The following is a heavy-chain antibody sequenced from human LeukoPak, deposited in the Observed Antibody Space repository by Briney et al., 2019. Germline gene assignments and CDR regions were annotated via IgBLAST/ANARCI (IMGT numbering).Heavy chain of an antibody. J-gene: IGHJ4*02. V-gene: IGHV3-23*01. D-gene: IGHD3-22*01. Sequence: GGSLRLSCAASGFTFSSYAMSWVRQAPGKGLEWVSAISGSGGSTYYADSVKGRFAISRDNSKNTLYLQMNSLRAEDTAVYYCAKYVYDSSGYYYAYFDYWGQGTLVTVSS. CDR3: AKYVYDSSGYYYAYFDY. CDR1: GFTFSSYA. CDR2: ISGSGGST.